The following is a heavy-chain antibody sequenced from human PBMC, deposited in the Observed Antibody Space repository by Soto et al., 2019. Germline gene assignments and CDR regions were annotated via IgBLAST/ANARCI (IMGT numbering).Heavy chain of an antibody. J-gene: IGHJ3*02. CDR2: IYHSGST. V-gene: IGHV4-30-2*01. CDR1: GGSISSGGYS. CDR3: ARAHGSGWGAFDI. Sequence: QLQLQESGSGLVKPSQTLSLTCAVSGGSISSGGYSWSWIRQPPGKGLEWIGYIYHSGSTYYNPSLKSRVTISVDRSKNQCSLKLSAVTAADTAVYYCARAHGSGWGAFDISGQGTMVTVST. D-gene: IGHD3-10*01.